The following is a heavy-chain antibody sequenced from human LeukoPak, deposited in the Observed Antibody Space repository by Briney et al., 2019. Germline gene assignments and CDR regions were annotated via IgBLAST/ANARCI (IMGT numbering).Heavy chain of an antibody. D-gene: IGHD4-17*01. V-gene: IGHV3-73*01. Sequence: GGSLKLSCAASGFTFSGSAMHWVRQASGKGLEWVGSIRSKANSYATAYAASVKGRFTISRDDSKNTAYLQMNSLKTEDTAVYYCTSPDYGDYDFDYWGQGTLVTVSS. CDR1: GFTFSGSA. CDR3: TSPDYGDYDFDY. J-gene: IGHJ4*02. CDR2: IRSKANSYAT.